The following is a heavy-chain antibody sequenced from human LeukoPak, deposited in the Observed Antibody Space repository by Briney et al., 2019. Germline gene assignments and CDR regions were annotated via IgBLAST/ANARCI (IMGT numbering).Heavy chain of an antibody. CDR1: GFTFTAYA. CDR2: VSGNGDRT. Sequence: GGSLRLSCAASGFTFTAYAIHWVRQAPGKRLEYVSGVSGNGDRTSYANSVKGRFTISRDNSKNTLYLQMNSLRAEDTAVYYCARENFGGLLGAFDIWGQGTMVTVSS. V-gene: IGHV3-64*01. CDR3: ARENFGGLLGAFDI. J-gene: IGHJ3*02. D-gene: IGHD1-26*01.